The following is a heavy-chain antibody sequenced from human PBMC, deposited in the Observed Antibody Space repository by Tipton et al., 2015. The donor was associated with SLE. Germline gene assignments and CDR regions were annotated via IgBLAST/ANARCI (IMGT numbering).Heavy chain of an antibody. CDR2: IYYSGST. V-gene: IGHV4-61*05. J-gene: IGHJ3*02. CDR1: GGSISSSVYY. D-gene: IGHD5-18*01. CDR3: AGPNRGYSYGLDI. Sequence: TLSLTCNVSGGSISSSVYYWGWIRQPPGKGLEWIGYIYYSGSTNYNPSLKSRVTISVDTSKNQFSLKLSSVTAADTAVYYCAGPNRGYSYGLDIWGQGTMVTVSS.